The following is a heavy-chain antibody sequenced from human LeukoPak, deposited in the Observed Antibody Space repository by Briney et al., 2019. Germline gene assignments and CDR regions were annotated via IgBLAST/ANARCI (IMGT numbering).Heavy chain of an antibody. CDR1: GYTFTSYG. CDR3: ARSAHDYGDYVSRGAFDI. J-gene: IGHJ3*02. D-gene: IGHD4-17*01. Sequence: ASVKLSCTASGYTFTSYGFSWSRQPPGQGLGWMGWSNVYNGNTNNAQKLQGRVTMTTDTSTSTAYMELRSLRSDDTAVYYCARSAHDYGDYVSRGAFDIWGQGTMVTVSS. CDR2: SNVYNGNT. V-gene: IGHV1-18*01.